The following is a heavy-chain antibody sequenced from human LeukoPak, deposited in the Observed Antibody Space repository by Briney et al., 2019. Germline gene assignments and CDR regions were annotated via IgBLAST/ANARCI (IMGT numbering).Heavy chain of an antibody. D-gene: IGHD4-17*01. Sequence: GASVKVSCKASGYTFTGYYMHWVRQAPGQGLEWMGWINPNSGGTNYAQKFQGRVTMTRDTSISTAYMELSRLRSDDTAVYYCASPLGDYADYGHFDYWGQGTLVTVSS. CDR1: GYTFTGYY. CDR2: INPNSGGT. J-gene: IGHJ4*02. V-gene: IGHV1-2*02. CDR3: ASPLGDYADYGHFDY.